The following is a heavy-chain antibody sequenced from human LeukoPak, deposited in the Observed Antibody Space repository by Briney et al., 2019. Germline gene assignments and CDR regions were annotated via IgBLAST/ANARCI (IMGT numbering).Heavy chain of an antibody. V-gene: IGHV4-34*09. CDR2: INHSGST. CDR3: ARSLSSWYDY. D-gene: IGHD6-13*01. J-gene: IGHJ4*02. CDR1: GGSFSGYY. Sequence: PSETLSLTCAVYGGSFSGYYWSWIRQPPGKGLEWIGEINHSGSTYYNPSLKSRVTISVDTSKNQFSLKLSSVTAADTAVYYCARSLSSWYDYWGQGTLVTVSS.